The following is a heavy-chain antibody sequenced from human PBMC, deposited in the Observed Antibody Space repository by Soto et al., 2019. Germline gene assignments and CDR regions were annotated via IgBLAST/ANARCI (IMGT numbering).Heavy chain of an antibody. CDR2: ISGGGRT. V-gene: IGHV3-66*01. J-gene: IGHJ4*01. D-gene: IGHD3-22*01. Sequence: PGGSLRLSCAVSGFTVSGNYMSWVRQAPGKGLEWVSTISGGGRTFYADSVRDRFTISRDNSKNTLYLQMNSLRAEDSALYHCARFVTYYYDTGGHYYDYWGRGTLVTVSS. CDR3: ARFVTYYYDTGGHYYDY. CDR1: GFTVSGNY.